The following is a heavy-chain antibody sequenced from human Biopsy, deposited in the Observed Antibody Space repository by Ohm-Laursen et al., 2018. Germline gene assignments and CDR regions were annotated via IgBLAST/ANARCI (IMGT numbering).Heavy chain of an antibody. Sequence: LSLTCASPGFTFNNYGMQWVRQAPGKGLEWVAFIFYDGSNTYYADSVKGRFTISRDNSRDTLYLQMSSLRAEDTAVYYCAKDRYNYTPIGGFSMDVWGQGTTVTASS. V-gene: IGHV3-30*18. D-gene: IGHD5-18*01. CDR3: AKDRYNYTPIGGFSMDV. CDR1: GFTFNNYG. J-gene: IGHJ6*02. CDR2: IFYDGSNT.